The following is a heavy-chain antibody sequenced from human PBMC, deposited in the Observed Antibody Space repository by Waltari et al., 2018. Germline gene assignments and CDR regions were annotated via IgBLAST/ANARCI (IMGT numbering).Heavy chain of an antibody. CDR2: ITSSTSYI. J-gene: IGHJ4*02. D-gene: IGHD3-3*01. Sequence: EVQLVESGGGLVEPGGSLRLSCAASGFAFSSYTMHWVRQAPGKGLEWVSSITSSTSYIYYADSVKCRITISRDNARDSLYLQMNSLSVEDTAVYYCARGKYYDFWSGYPDVDYWGQGTLVTVSS. CDR3: ARGKYYDFWSGYPDVDY. V-gene: IGHV3-21*01. CDR1: GFAFSSYT.